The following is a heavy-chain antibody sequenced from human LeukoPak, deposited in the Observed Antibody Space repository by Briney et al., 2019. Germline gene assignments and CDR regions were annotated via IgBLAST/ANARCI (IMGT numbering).Heavy chain of an antibody. Sequence: QAGGSLRLSWAASGFRFSESWMAWVRPAPGEGLGWVAFIKGDGSAKKYVDSVKGRFTISRDNAKNSLFLQMNSLRAEDTAVYYCARDRGWVQHDIWGQGTMVTVSS. CDR1: GFRFSESW. CDR2: IKGDGSAK. J-gene: IGHJ3*02. D-gene: IGHD3-10*01. CDR3: ARDRGWVQHDI. V-gene: IGHV3-7*01.